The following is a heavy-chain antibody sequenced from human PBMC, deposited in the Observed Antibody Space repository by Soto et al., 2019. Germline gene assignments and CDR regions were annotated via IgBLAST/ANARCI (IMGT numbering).Heavy chain of an antibody. CDR3: TRDIGGKGAY. CDR2: IDEYGSTI. CDR1: GFTFSSYS. Sequence: VQLLESGGGLVQPGGSLRLSCAASGFTFSSYSMSWVRQAPGKGLEWVSRIDEYGSTINYADSVRGRFTISRDNARNTLYLEMNSLRAEDTALYYCTRDIGGKGAYWGPGTLVTVSS. D-gene: IGHD3-10*01. J-gene: IGHJ4*02. V-gene: IGHV3-74*01.